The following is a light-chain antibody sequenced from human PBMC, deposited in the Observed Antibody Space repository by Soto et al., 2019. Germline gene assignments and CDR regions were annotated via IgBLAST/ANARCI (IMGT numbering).Light chain of an antibody. V-gene: IGKV3-15*01. Sequence: EIVMTQSPATLSVSPGARATLSCRASQSVSSNLAWYQQKPGQAPRLLIYGASTRATGIPARFSGSGSGTEFTLTISSQQSEDFAIYYCQQYNNWMYTFGQGTKLDIK. J-gene: IGKJ2*01. CDR3: QQYNNWMYT. CDR2: GAS. CDR1: QSVSSN.